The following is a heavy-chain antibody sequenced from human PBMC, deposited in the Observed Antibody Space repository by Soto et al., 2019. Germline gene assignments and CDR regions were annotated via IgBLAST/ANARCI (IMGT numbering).Heavy chain of an antibody. Sequence: PGGSLRLSCAASGFTFSSYSMNWVRQAPGKGLEWVAVISYNGSNKYYADSVKGRFTISRDNSKNTLYLQMNSLRAEDTAVYYCARGDVFGTGAAPSYYGMDVWGQGTTVTVSS. V-gene: IGHV3-30*03. CDR1: GFTFSSYS. CDR2: ISYNGSNK. D-gene: IGHD1-26*01. CDR3: ARGDVFGTGAAPSYYGMDV. J-gene: IGHJ6*02.